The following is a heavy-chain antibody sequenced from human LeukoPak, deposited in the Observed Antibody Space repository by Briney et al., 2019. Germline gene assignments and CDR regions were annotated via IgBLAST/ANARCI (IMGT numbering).Heavy chain of an antibody. V-gene: IGHV3-33*01. CDR1: GFTFSSYG. D-gene: IGHD1-26*01. Sequence: GGSLRLSCAASGFTFSSYGMHWVRQAPGEGLEWVAVIWYDASNKYYADSVKGRFTISRDNPKNTLYLQMNSLRAEDTAAYYCARTSSAKLGYFDYWGQGTLVTVSS. J-gene: IGHJ4*02. CDR2: IWYDASNK. CDR3: ARTSSAKLGYFDY.